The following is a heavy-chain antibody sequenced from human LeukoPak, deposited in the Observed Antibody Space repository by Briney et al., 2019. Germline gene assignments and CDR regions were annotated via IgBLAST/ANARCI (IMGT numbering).Heavy chain of an antibody. V-gene: IGHV1-2*02. D-gene: IGHD3-22*01. CDR1: GYTFTGYY. CDR3: ASPFYDSSGYYYAY. Sequence: ASVKVSCEASGYTFTGYYMHWVRQAPGQGLEWMGWINPNSGGTNYAQKFQGRVTMTRDTSISTAYMELSRLRSDDTAVYYCASPFYDSSGYYYAYWGQGTLVTVSS. CDR2: INPNSGGT. J-gene: IGHJ4*02.